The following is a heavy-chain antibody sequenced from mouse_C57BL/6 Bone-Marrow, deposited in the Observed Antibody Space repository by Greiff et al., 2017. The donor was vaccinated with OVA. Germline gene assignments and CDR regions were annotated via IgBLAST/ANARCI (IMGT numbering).Heavy chain of an antibody. D-gene: IGHD1-1*01. CDR2: ISRGSGTI. V-gene: IGHV5-17*01. J-gene: IGHJ3*01. CDR1: GFTFSDYG. Sequence: DVMLVESGGGLVKPGGSLKLSCAASGFTFSDYGMHWVRQAPEKGLEWVAYISRGSGTIYYADTVKGRFTLPRDNAKNTLFLQMTSLRSEDTAMYYCASIYYYGSSYVWFAYWGQGTLVTVSA. CDR3: ASIYYYGSSYVWFAY.